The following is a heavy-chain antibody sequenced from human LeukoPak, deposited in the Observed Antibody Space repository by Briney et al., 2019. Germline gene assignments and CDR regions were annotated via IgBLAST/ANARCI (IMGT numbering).Heavy chain of an antibody. D-gene: IGHD5-24*01. CDR3: ARVRDGYNDAYDI. J-gene: IGHJ3*02. Sequence: GASVKVSCKASEYTFSNYNIHWLRQAPGQGLEWMGIVNPSGDSTNYAQDFQGRVTLTGDTSTSTVYMELSSLRSEDTAVYYCARVRDGYNDAYDIWGQGTMVTVTS. CDR2: VNPSGDST. CDR1: EYTFSNYN. V-gene: IGHV1-46*01.